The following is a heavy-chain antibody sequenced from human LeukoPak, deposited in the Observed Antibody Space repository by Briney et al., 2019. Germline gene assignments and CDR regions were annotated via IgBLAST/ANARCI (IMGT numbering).Heavy chain of an antibody. D-gene: IGHD6-13*01. J-gene: IGHJ4*02. CDR3: ARDKGSSWSGGFDY. CDR1: GFTFSSYS. V-gene: IGHV3-21*01. Sequence: GGSLRLSCAASGFTFSSYSMNWVRQAPGKGLGWVSSISSSSSYIYYADSVKGRFTISRDNAKNSLYLQMNSLRAEDTAVYYCARDKGSSWSGGFDYWGQGTLVTVSS. CDR2: ISSSSSYI.